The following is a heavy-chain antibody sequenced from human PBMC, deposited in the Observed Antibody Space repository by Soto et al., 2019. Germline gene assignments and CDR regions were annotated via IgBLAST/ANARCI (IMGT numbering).Heavy chain of an antibody. D-gene: IGHD1-1*01. CDR2: IYSGGST. CDR1: GFTVSSNY. CDR3: ARAWKADLNAFDI. J-gene: IGHJ3*02. V-gene: IGHV3-53*01. Sequence: EVQLVESGGGLIQPGGSLRLSCAASGFTVSSNYMSWVRQAPGKGLEWVSVIYSGGSTYYADSVKGRFTISRDNSKNTLYLQMNSLRAEDTAVYYRARAWKADLNAFDIWGQGTMVTVSS.